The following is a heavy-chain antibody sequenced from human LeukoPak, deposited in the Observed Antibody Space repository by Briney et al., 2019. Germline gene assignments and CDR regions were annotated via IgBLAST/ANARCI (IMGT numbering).Heavy chain of an antibody. CDR1: GFTVSRNY. CDR3: ARHRHDSSGYYYKPYYFDY. Sequence: GGSLRLSCAASGFTVSRNYMSWVRQAPGKGLEWVSVIYSGGSTYYADSVKGRFTISRDNSKNTLYLQMNSLRAEDTAVYYCARHRHDSSGYYYKPYYFDYWGQGTLVTVSS. J-gene: IGHJ4*02. V-gene: IGHV3-66*04. CDR2: IYSGGST. D-gene: IGHD3-22*01.